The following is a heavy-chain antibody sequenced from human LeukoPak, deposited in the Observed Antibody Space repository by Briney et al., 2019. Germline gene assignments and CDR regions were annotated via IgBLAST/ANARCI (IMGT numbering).Heavy chain of an antibody. D-gene: IGHD3-22*01. Sequence: GGSLRLSCAASGITFSDYSMNWVRQAPGKGLEWVSYISSGSGTIYYADSVKGRFTTSRNNAKNSLYLQMNSLRAEDTAVYYCARVWDDSSGDGDYWGQGTLVTVSS. V-gene: IGHV3-48*01. CDR3: ARVWDDSSGDGDY. CDR1: GITFSDYS. J-gene: IGHJ4*02. CDR2: ISSGSGTI.